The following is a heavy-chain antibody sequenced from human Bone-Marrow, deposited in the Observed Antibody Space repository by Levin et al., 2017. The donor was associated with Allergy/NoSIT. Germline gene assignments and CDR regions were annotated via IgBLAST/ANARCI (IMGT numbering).Heavy chain of an antibody. J-gene: IGHJ4*02. V-gene: IGHV4-31*03. CDR2: IYHSGST. CDR3: ARMGRLREFDS. CDR1: GGSISSVAYY. D-gene: IGHD4-17*01. Sequence: SCSVSGGSISSVAYYWTWIRQHPGKGLEWIGYIYHSGSTDYNPSLKSRASISVDTSKSQFSVRLSSVTAADTAVYFCARMGRLREFDSWGQGALVTVSS.